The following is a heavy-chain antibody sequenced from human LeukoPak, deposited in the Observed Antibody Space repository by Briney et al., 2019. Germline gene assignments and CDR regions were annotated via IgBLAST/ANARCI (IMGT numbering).Heavy chain of an antibody. J-gene: IGHJ4*02. CDR2: ISSSSSLI. CDR3: ARSSSGWYYSGC. V-gene: IGHV3-48*02. Sequence: TGGSLRLSCAASGFTFSSYSMTWVRQAPGKGLEWVSVISSSSSLIYYADSVKGRFTISRDNDKNSLYLQMSSLRDEDTALYYCARSSSGWYYSGCWGQGTLVTVSS. D-gene: IGHD6-19*01. CDR1: GFTFSSYS.